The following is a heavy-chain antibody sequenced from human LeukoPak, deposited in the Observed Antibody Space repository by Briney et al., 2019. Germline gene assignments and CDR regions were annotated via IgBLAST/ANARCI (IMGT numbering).Heavy chain of an antibody. Sequence: GGSLRLSCAASGFTVSSNYMSWVRQAPGKGLEWVSVIYSGGSTYYADSVKGRFTISRDNSKNTLYLQMNSLRAEDTAVYYCARHKDLLGSGWYGPYFDYWGQGTLVTVSS. CDR1: GFTVSSNY. D-gene: IGHD6-19*01. V-gene: IGHV3-66*02. CDR3: ARHKDLLGSGWYGPYFDY. J-gene: IGHJ4*02. CDR2: IYSGGST.